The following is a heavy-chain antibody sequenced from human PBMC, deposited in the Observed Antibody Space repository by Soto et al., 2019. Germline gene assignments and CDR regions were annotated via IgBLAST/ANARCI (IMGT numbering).Heavy chain of an antibody. J-gene: IGHJ4*02. CDR1: GFDFTNSW. V-gene: IGHV3-74*01. Sequence: EVQLVESGGGLVQPGGSLRLSCAASGFDFTNSWMHWVRQAPGMGLVWVSHVNSDGCITTYADSVRGRFTISRDNAKNTVYLQMNSLRVEDTAVYYCTRDQRYSSAVWGQGALITVSS. D-gene: IGHD5-12*01. CDR2: VNSDGCIT. CDR3: TRDQRYSSAV.